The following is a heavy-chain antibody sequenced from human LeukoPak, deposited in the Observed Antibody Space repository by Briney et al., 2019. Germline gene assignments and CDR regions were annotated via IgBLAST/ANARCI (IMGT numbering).Heavy chain of an antibody. CDR1: GFTFSSYS. J-gene: IGHJ4*02. CDR3: AGDSLMGATLYYFDY. Sequence: GGSLRLSCAASGFTFSSYSMNWVRQAPGKGLEWVSSISSSSSYIYYADSVKGRFTISRDNAKNSPYLQMNSLRAEDTAVYYCAGDSLMGATLYYFDYWGQGTLVTVSS. V-gene: IGHV3-21*01. CDR2: ISSSSSYI. D-gene: IGHD1-26*01.